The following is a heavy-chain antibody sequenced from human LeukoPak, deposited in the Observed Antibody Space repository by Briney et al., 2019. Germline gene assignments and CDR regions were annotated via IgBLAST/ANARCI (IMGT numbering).Heavy chain of an antibody. V-gene: IGHV5-51*01. CDR1: GYSFSTYW. CDR2: IFPEDSDT. D-gene: IGHD5-24*01. Sequence: GESLKISCKGFGYSFSTYWIAWVRQMPGKGLEWMGIIFPEDSDTKYSPAFQGQVTISADKSLTTAYLQWRSLKASDNAIYYCARHGTDGNYWVDYWGQGTLVTVSS. J-gene: IGHJ4*02. CDR3: ARHGTDGNYWVDY.